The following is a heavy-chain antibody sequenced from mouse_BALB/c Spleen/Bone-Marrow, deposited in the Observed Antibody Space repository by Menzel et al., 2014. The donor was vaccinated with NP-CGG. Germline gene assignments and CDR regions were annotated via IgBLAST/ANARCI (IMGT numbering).Heavy chain of an antibody. CDR2: INVNGDTT. J-gene: IGHJ3*01. D-gene: IGHD2-4*01. Sequence: DVQLVESGGGLVQPGGSLKLSCAASGFTFSSYGMSWVRQTPDKRLEMIATINVNGDTTYHPDSVKGRITISRDNVKNTLYLQMSSLKSEDTAMYYCARGYDYSSWFAYWGQGTLVTVSA. CDR3: ARGYDYSSWFAY. V-gene: IGHV5-6-3*01. CDR1: GFTFSSYG.